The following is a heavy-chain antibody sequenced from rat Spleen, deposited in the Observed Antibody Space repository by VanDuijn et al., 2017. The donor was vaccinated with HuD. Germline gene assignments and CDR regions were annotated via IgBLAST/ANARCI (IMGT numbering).Heavy chain of an antibody. CDR2: ITYDGSST. V-gene: IGHV5-7*01. D-gene: IGHD1-11*01. CDR1: GFTFSDFY. J-gene: IGHJ2*01. CDR3: ARRHYGYTDYFDY. Sequence: EVQLVESGGGLVQPGRSLKLSCVASGFTFSDFYMAWVRQAPTKGLEWVASITYDGSSTYYRDSVKGRFTASRDDAKNTQFLQMDSLGSEDTATYYCARRHYGYTDYFDYWDQGVMVTVSS.